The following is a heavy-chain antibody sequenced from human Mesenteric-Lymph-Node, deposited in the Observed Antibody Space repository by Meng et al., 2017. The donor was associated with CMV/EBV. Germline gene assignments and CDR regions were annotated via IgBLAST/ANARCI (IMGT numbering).Heavy chain of an antibody. D-gene: IGHD1-7*01. CDR1: GYTFTSYW. V-gene: IGHV1-8*03. Sequence: GESLKISCKGSGYTFTSYWIGWVRQATGQGLEWMGWMNPNSGNTGYAQKFQGRVTITRNTSISTAYMELSSLRSEDTAVYYCARSPNSAVEELYYYGMDVWGQGTTVTVSS. J-gene: IGHJ6*02. CDR2: MNPNSGNT. CDR3: ARSPNSAVEELYYYGMDV.